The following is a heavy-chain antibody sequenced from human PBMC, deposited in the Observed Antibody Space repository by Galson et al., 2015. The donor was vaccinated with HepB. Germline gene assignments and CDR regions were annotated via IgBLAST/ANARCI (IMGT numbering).Heavy chain of an antibody. V-gene: IGHV3-48*02. Sequence: SLRLSCAASGFIFSTYSMNWVRQAPGKGLEWVSSITHTRGVMYYADSVKGRFTISRDNAKNSLYLQMQSLRDDDTAVYYSARAAFGSNSYCYFDLWGRGTLVTVSS. D-gene: IGHD4-23*01. J-gene: IGHJ2*01. CDR2: ITHTRGVM. CDR1: GFIFSTYS. CDR3: ARAAFGSNSYCYFDL.